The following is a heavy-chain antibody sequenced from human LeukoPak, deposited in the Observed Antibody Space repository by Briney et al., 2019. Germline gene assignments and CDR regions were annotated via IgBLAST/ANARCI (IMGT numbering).Heavy chain of an antibody. V-gene: IGHV3-9*01. CDR2: ISWNSGSI. CDR3: AKGRFYDSSGPVATYYFDY. D-gene: IGHD3-22*01. CDR1: GFTFDDYA. Sequence: GRSLRLSCAASGFTFDDYAMHWVRQAPGKGLEWVSGISWNSGSIGYADSVKGRFTISRDNAKNSLYLQMNSLRAEDTALYYCAKGRFYDSSGPVATYYFDYWGQGTLVTVSS. J-gene: IGHJ4*02.